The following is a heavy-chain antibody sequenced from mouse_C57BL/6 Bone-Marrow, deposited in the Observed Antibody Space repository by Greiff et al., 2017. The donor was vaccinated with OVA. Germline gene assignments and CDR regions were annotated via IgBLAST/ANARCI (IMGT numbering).Heavy chain of an antibody. CDR3: AREDYYGSDV. Sequence: QVQLQQPGAELVMPGASVKLSCKASGYTFTSSWMHWVKQRPGQGLEWIGEIDPSDSYTNYNQKFKGKSTLTVDKSSSTAYMQLSSLTSEDSAVYYCAREDYYGSDVWGTGTTVTVSS. CDR2: IDPSDSYT. V-gene: IGHV1-69*01. D-gene: IGHD1-1*01. CDR1: GYTFTSSW. J-gene: IGHJ1*03.